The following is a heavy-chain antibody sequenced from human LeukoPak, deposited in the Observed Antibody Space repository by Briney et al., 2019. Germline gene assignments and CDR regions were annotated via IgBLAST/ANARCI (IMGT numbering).Heavy chain of an antibody. V-gene: IGHV4-59*01. CDR1: GGSISSYY. J-gene: IGHJ3*02. CDR3: ARGSREDYDFWSGNIYAFDI. D-gene: IGHD3-3*01. Sequence: SETLSLTCTVSGGSISSYYWSWIRQPPGKGLEWIGYIYYSGSTNYNPSLKSRVTISVDTSKNQFSLKLSSVTAADTAVYYCARGSREDYDFWSGNIYAFDIWGQGTMVTVSS. CDR2: IYYSGST.